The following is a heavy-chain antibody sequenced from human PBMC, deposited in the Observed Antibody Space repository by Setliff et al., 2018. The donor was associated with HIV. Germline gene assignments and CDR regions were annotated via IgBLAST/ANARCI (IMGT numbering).Heavy chain of an antibody. D-gene: IGHD7-27*01. Sequence: PSETLSLTCAVYGGSFSGYYWSWIRQPPGKGLEWIGEINHSGSTNYNMSLWSRVTISLETSKNQFSLKLTSVTAADTAVYYCARGLQGWGSAGPNWFDPWGQGTLVTVSS. V-gene: IGHV4-34*01. CDR2: INHSGST. CDR3: ARGLQGWGSAGPNWFDP. J-gene: IGHJ5*02. CDR1: GGSFSGYY.